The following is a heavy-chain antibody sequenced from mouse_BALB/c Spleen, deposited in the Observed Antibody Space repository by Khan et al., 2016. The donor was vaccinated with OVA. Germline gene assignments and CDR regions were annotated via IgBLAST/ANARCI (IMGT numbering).Heavy chain of an antibody. D-gene: IGHD2-14*01. V-gene: IGHV9-4*02. J-gene: IGHJ4*01. CDR2: INTHSGVP. Sequence: QIQLVQSGPELKKPGATVRISCKASGYTFTTAGMQWVQKMPGKGLKWIGWINTHSGVPKYAEDFKGRFAFSLETSASTVYLQITNLKNEDMGTNYCARAEASCYRDDGGAMDYWGQGTSVTVSS. CDR1: GYTFTTAG. CDR3: ARAEASCYRDDGGAMDY.